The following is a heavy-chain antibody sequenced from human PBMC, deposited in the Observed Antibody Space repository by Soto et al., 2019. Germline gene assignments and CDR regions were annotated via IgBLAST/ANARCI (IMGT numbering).Heavy chain of an antibody. V-gene: IGHV4-59*01. CDR2: IYNSEST. CDR3: ARPHGGPYAFDI. CDR1: GGSISPDY. J-gene: IGHJ3*02. Sequence: QVHLQESGPGLVKPSETLSLTCTVSGGSISPDYWSWIRQPPGKGLEWIGDIYNSESTNYNPSLKGRVTISVDPSKNQLTLKLRSVTAADTAVYYCARPHGGPYAFDIWGQGTMVTVSS. D-gene: IGHD3-10*01.